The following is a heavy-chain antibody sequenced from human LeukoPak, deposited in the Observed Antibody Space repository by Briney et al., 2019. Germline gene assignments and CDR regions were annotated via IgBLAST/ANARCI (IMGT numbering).Heavy chain of an antibody. CDR1: GNTLTNHY. Sequence: ASGKGSFQGSGNTLTNHYMPWVRKAPGKGLEWKGGFDPEDGETIYAQKFQGRVTMTEDTSTDTAYMELSSLRSEDTAVYYCATMVRGVINWFDPWGQGTLVTVSS. V-gene: IGHV1-24*01. D-gene: IGHD3-10*01. CDR3: ATMVRGVINWFDP. CDR2: FDPEDGET. J-gene: IGHJ5*02.